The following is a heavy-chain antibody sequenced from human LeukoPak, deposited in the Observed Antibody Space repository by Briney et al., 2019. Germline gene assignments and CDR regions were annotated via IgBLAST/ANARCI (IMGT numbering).Heavy chain of an antibody. CDR3: ARDGALDF. CDR2: INPNSGGT. V-gene: IGHV1-2*02. D-gene: IGHD3-16*01. J-gene: IGHJ4*02. Sequence: ASVKVSCKASGYTFTDYYMHWVRQAPGQGLEWMGWINPNSGGTKYAQKFQGRVTLTRDTSISTAYMELRGLRSDDTGAYYCARDGALDFWGQGTLVTVSS. CDR1: GYTFTDYY.